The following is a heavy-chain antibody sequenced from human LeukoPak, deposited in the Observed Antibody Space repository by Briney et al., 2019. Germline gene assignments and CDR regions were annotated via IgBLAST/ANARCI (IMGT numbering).Heavy chain of an antibody. V-gene: IGHV3-7*03. Sequence: GGSLRLSCAASGFTFSSYWMSWVRQAPGKGLEWVANIKQDGSEKYYVDSVKGRFTISRDNAKNTLYLQMNGLRAEDTAVYYCARRAGGYSHPYDYWGQGILVTVSS. CDR1: GFTFSSYW. CDR3: ARRAGGYSHPYDY. D-gene: IGHD4-23*01. J-gene: IGHJ4*02. CDR2: IKQDGSEK.